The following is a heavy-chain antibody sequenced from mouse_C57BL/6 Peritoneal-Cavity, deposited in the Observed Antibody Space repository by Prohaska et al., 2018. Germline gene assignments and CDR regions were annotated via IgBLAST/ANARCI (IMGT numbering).Heavy chain of an antibody. CDR2: IFPGSGST. D-gene: IGHD1-1*01. V-gene: IGHV1-75*01. Sequence: VKQRPGQGLEWIGWIFPGSGSTYYNEKFKGKATLTVDKSSSTAYMLLSSLTSEDSAVYFCARGQFITTVVAFDYWGQCTTLTVSS. J-gene: IGHJ2*01. CDR3: ARGQFITTVVAFDY.